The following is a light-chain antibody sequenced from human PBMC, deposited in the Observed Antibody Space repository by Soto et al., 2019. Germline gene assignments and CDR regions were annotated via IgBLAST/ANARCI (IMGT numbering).Light chain of an antibody. CDR3: QQYGDSPVT. V-gene: IGKV3-15*01. CDR2: GAS. J-gene: IGKJ1*01. Sequence: EIVMTQSPATLSVSPCERATLSCRASQSVSSNLAWYQQKPGQAPRLLIYGASTRATRIPARFSGSGSGTDFTLTISRMEPEDFAVYYCQQYGDSPVTFGQGTKVDIK. CDR1: QSVSSN.